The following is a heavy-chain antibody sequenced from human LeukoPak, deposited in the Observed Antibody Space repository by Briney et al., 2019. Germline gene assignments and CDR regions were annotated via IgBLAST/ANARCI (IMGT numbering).Heavy chain of an antibody. J-gene: IGHJ3*02. CDR1: GFTFSSYE. D-gene: IGHD3-16*02. CDR3: ARVPAGVIGMKDAFDI. CDR2: ISSSGSTI. Sequence: GGSLRLSCAASGFTFSSYEMNWVRQAPGKGLEWVSYISSSGSTIYYADSVKGRFTISGDNAKNSLYLQMNSLRAEDTAVYYCARVPAGVIGMKDAFDIWGQGTMVTVSS. V-gene: IGHV3-48*03.